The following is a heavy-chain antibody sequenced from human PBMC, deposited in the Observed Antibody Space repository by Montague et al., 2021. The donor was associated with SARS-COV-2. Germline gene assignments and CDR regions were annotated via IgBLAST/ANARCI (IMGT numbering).Heavy chain of an antibody. J-gene: IGHJ6*02. CDR2: ISSSSSYI. V-gene: IGHV3-21*01. CDR3: ASELHPNYYYGMDV. CDR1: GFTVSSYS. D-gene: IGHD4-11*01. Sequence: SLRLSCAASGFTVSSYSMNWVRQAPGKGLEWVSSISSSSSYIYYADSVXGLFTISRDNAKNSLYLQMNSLRAEDTAVYYCASELHPNYYYGMDVWGQGTTVTVSS.